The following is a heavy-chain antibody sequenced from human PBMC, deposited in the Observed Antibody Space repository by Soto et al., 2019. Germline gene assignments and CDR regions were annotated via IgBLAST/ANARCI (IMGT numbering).Heavy chain of an antibody. D-gene: IGHD3-3*02. CDR2: IIPIFRSA. CDR1: GGSFSTYG. Sequence: QVQLVQSGAEVKKPGSSVKVSCKASGGSFSTYGISWVRQAPGQGLEWMGRIIPIFRSAHYTQKLQGRVTSTEDRSTSIVYMELRSLRYEDTDVYYCARDGISNSFDYWGQGTLVIVSS. V-gene: IGHV1-69*06. CDR3: ARDGISNSFDY. J-gene: IGHJ4*02.